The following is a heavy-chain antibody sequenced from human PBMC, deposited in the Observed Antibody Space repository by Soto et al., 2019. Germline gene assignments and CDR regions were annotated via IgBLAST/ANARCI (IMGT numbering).Heavy chain of an antibody. D-gene: IGHD4-17*01. CDR3: ARAVSTRPAPIDY. CDR2: ITPSSGST. J-gene: IGHJ4*02. Sequence: QVQLVQSGAEVKNPGASVKVSCKASGYTFTTYYMHWLRQARGQGLEWMGIITPSSGSTRYEQKFQYRVTMTRDTSPSTVYMELSSLRSEDTAVYYCARAVSTRPAPIDYWGQGTLVTVSS. V-gene: IGHV1-46*01. CDR1: GYTFTTYY.